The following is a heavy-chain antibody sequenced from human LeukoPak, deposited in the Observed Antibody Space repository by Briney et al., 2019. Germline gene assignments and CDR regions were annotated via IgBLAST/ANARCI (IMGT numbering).Heavy chain of an antibody. V-gene: IGHV4-34*01. D-gene: IGHD3-10*01. CDR3: ARGRTMVRGVPPYYYYGMDV. CDR1: GGSFSGYY. CDR2: INHSGST. Sequence: SETLSLTCAVYGGSFSGYYWSWIRQPPGKGLEWIGEINHSGSTNYNPSLKSRVTISVDTSKNQFSLKLSSVTAADTAVYYCARGRTMVRGVPPYYYYGMDVWGQGTTVTVSS. J-gene: IGHJ6*02.